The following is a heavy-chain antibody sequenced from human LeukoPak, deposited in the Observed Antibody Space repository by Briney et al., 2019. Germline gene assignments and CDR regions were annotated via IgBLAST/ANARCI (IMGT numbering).Heavy chain of an antibody. V-gene: IGHV3-53*01. CDR1: GFTVSSNY. J-gene: IGHJ4*02. CDR3: ARESGAGRVGEYYFDY. D-gene: IGHD3-10*01. CDR2: ISSGGST. Sequence: GGSLRLSCAASGFTVSSNYMSWVRQAPGKGLEWVSVISSGGSTYYADSVKGRFTISRDNSKNTLYSQMNSLRAEDTAVYYCARESGAGRVGEYYFDYWGQGTLVTVSS.